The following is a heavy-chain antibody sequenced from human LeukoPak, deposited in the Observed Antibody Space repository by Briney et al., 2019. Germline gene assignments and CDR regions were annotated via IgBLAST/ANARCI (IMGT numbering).Heavy chain of an antibody. V-gene: IGHV3-23*01. CDR2: ISGSGGST. CDR3: AKIRVAGPFDY. CDR1: GFTFSSYA. J-gene: IGHJ4*02. D-gene: IGHD6-19*01. Sequence: GGSLRLSCAASGFTFSSYAMSWVRPAPGEGLEWGSAISGSGGSTYYADSVKGRFTISRDNSKNTLYLQMNSLRAEDTAVYYCAKIRVAGPFDYWGQGTLVTVSS.